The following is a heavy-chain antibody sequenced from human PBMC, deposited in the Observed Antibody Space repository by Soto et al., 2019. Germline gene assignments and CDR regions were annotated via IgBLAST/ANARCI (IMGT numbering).Heavy chain of an antibody. D-gene: IGHD5-12*01. V-gene: IGHV3-30*18. J-gene: IGHJ4*02. CDR2: ISSDGSNK. Sequence: QVPLVESGGGVVQPGRSLSLSCAASGFSLRNYVMHWVRQAPGKGLEWVAVISSDGSNKYYADSVKGRFTISRDNSKNTMYLQMNSLRIEDTAVYYCTKDRSTHRNYWGQGTLVTVSS. CDR3: TKDRSTHRNY. CDR1: GFSLRNYV.